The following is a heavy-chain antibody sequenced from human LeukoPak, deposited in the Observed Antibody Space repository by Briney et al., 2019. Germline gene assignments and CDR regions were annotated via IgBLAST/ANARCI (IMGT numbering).Heavy chain of an antibody. D-gene: IGHD6-13*01. CDR1: GFTFDDYA. V-gene: IGHV3-9*01. J-gene: IGHJ4*02. CDR2: IGWNSGSI. CDR3: AKDIAAAGLFDY. Sequence: GRSLRLSCAASGFTFDDYAMHWVRQAPGKGLEWVSGIGWNSGSIGYADSVKGRFTISRDNAKNSLYLQMNSLRAEDTALYYCAKDIAAAGLFDYWGQGTLVTVSS.